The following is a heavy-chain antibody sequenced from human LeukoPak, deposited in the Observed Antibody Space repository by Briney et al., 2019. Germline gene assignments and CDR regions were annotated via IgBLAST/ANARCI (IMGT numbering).Heavy chain of an antibody. D-gene: IGHD6-13*01. V-gene: IGHV5-51*01. Sequence: GESLAISCKGSGYSFTSYWIGWVRQMPGKGLEWMGIIYPCDSDTRYSPSFQGQVTISADKSISTAYLQWSSLKASDTAMYYCARFGQTQYSSSSGASVGGFDPWGQGTLVTVSS. CDR2: IYPCDSDT. CDR3: ARFGQTQYSSSSGASVGGFDP. CDR1: GYSFTSYW. J-gene: IGHJ5*02.